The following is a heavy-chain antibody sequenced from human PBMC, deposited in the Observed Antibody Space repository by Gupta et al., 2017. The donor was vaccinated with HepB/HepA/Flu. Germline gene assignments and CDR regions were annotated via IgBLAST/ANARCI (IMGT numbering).Heavy chain of an antibody. CDR3: ARGNDNYDFWSGFDY. CDR1: GFTLRRSA. V-gene: IGHV3-23*01. CDR2: ITGTGGST. J-gene: IGHJ4*02. Sequence: EVQLLESGGGWVQPGGSLRLSCADYGFTLRRSAMSWVRQGPGKRLEWVSDITGTGGSTYYADSVKGRFTISRDNSKNTLYLQMNSLRGDDTAVYYCARGNDNYDFWSGFDYWGQGSLVSVSS. D-gene: IGHD3-3*01.